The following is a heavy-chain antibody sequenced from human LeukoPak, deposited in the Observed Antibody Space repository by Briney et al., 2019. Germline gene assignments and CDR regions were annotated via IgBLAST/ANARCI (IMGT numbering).Heavy chain of an antibody. CDR1: GFTVSSNY. CDR3: ARFSSGSYSLDY. CDR2: IYSGGST. J-gene: IGHJ4*02. D-gene: IGHD3-10*01. V-gene: IGHV3-53*04. Sequence: GGSLRLSCAASGFTVSSNYMGWVRQAPGKGLEWVSVIYSGGSTYYADSVKGRFTISRHNSKNTLYLQMNSPRAEDTAVYYCARFSSGSYSLDYWGQGTLVTVSS.